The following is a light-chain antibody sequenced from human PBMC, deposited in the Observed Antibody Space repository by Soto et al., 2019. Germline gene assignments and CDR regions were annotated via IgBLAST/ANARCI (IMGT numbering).Light chain of an antibody. CDR1: QSVSSCY. Sequence: EIVLTQSPGTLSLSPGERATLSCRASQSVSSCYLAWYQQKPGQAPRLLIYGASSRATSIPDKFSGSGSGTHLTLTISRLEPEDVAVYYCQQYGSSPDTFGQGNKLAIK. CDR3: QQYGSSPDT. J-gene: IGKJ2*01. CDR2: GAS. V-gene: IGKV3-20*01.